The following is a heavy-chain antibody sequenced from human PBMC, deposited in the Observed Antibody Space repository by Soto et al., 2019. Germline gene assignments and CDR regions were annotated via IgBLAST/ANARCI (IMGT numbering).Heavy chain of an antibody. CDR2: IYSGGST. CDR1: GFTVSSNY. D-gene: IGHD6-13*01. J-gene: IGHJ4*02. V-gene: IGHV3-53*01. CDR3: ARGIAAAGALYDY. Sequence: EVQLVESGGGLIQPGGSLRLSCAASGFTVSSNYMSWVRQAPGKGLEWVSVIYSGGSTYYADSVKGRFTISRDNSKNTLYLQMNSLRTEDTAVYYCARGIAAAGALYDYWGQGTLVTVSS.